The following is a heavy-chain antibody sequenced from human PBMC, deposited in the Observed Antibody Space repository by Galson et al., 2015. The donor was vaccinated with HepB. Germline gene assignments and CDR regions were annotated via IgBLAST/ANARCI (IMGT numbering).Heavy chain of an antibody. J-gene: IGHJ4*02. CDR2: ISTNGGST. V-gene: IGHV3-23*01. Sequence: SLRLSCAAPGFTFSDYAMSWVRQAPGKGLEWVSAISTNGGSTNYADSVKGRFTISRDNNKNTLYLQMSSLRAEDTAVYYCAKDIIQIWLRPAFDYWGQGSLVTVSS. CDR1: GFTFSDYA. D-gene: IGHD5-12*01. CDR3: AKDIIQIWLRPAFDY.